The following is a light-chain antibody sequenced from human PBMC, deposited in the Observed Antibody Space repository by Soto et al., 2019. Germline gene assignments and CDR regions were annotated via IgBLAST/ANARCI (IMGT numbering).Light chain of an antibody. J-gene: IGKJ3*01. V-gene: IGKV3-20*01. CDR1: QSVSSSY. Sequence: EIVLTQSPGTLSLSPGERATLSCRTSQSVSSSYLAWYQQKPGQAPRLLIYGASSRATGIPDRFSGSGSGTDFTLTISRLVPEDFAVYYCQHYGSSPFTFGPGTKVDIK. CDR3: QHYGSSPFT. CDR2: GAS.